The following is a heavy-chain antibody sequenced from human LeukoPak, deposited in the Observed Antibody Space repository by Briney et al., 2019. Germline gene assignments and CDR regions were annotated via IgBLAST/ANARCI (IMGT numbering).Heavy chain of an antibody. D-gene: IGHD3-10*01. CDR1: TNXFSTYG. J-gene: IGHJ5*01. Sequence: GASVKVSCKASTNXFSTYGVNWLRQAPGQGPEWLGRISAYNGNTHYAQRVQGRVTMTTDTSTNTAYMELRSLRSDDTAVYYCARGREAISGTMWFDSWGQGTLVTVSS. V-gene: IGHV1-18*01. CDR2: ISAYNGNT. CDR3: ARGREAISGTMWFDS.